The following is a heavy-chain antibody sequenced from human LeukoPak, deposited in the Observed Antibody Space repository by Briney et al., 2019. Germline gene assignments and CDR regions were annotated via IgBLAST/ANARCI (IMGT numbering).Heavy chain of an antibody. D-gene: IGHD3-9*01. J-gene: IGHJ2*01. Sequence: PGGSLRLSCAASGFTFSDYYMSWSRQAPGKGLEWVSYISSSSLYTNYADSVKGRFTISRDNAKNSLYLQMNSLRAEDTAVYYCAREDYDILTGYRSYWYFDLWGRGTLVTVSS. CDR2: ISSSSLYT. CDR3: AREDYDILTGYRSYWYFDL. V-gene: IGHV3-11*05. CDR1: GFTFSDYY.